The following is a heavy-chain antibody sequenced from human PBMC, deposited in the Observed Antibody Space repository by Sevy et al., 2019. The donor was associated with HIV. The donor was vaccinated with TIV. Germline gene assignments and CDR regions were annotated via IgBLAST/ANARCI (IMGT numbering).Heavy chain of an antibody. V-gene: IGHV3-23*01. CDR1: GFTFSSYA. Sequence: GSRRLSCAASGFTFSSYAMSWVRQAPGKGLEWVSAISGSGGSTYYADSVKGRFTISRDNSKNTLYLQMNSLRAEDTAVYYCAKVHSKGGWFDPWGQGTLVTVS. D-gene: IGHD4-4*01. J-gene: IGHJ5*02. CDR2: ISGSGGST. CDR3: AKVHSKGGWFDP.